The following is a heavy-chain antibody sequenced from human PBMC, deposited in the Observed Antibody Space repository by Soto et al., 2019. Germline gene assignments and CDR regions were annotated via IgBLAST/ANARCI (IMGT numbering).Heavy chain of an antibody. D-gene: IGHD7-27*01. CDR2: IYSGGST. J-gene: IGHJ4*02. Sequence: GGSLRLSGAASGFTASSNYMSWVRQAPGKGLEWVSVIYSGGSTYYADSVKGRFTISRDNSKNTLYLQMNSLRAEDTAVYHCARGILTGDNYFDYWGQGT. V-gene: IGHV3-66*01. CDR3: ARGILTGDNYFDY. CDR1: GFTASSNY.